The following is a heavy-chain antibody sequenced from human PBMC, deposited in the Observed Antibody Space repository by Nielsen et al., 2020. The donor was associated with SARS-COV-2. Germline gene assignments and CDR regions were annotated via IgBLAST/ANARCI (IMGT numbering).Heavy chain of an antibody. CDR2: IKSKTDGGTT. V-gene: IGHV3-15*01. D-gene: IGHD3-3*01. Sequence: GGSLRLSCAASGFTFSNAWMSWVRQAPGKGLEWVGRIKSKTDGGTTDYAAPVKGRFTISRDDSKNTLYLQMNSLKTEDTAVYYCTLPNTSGAFDIWGQGTMVTVSS. J-gene: IGHJ3*02. CDR1: GFTFSNAW. CDR3: TLPNTSGAFDI.